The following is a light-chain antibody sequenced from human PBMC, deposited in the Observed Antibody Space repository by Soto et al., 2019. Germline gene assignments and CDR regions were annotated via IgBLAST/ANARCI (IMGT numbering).Light chain of an antibody. CDR2: GAS. Sequence: ELVMTQSPATLSLSPGERATLSCRASQSVSSNLAWYQQKPGQAPRILIYGASTMATGIPDRLRGSGSGTEFTLTISSLQSEDFEVYYCQQYKNWPITCGQGTRLEIK. J-gene: IGKJ5*01. V-gene: IGKV3D-15*01. CDR3: QQYKNWPIT. CDR1: QSVSSN.